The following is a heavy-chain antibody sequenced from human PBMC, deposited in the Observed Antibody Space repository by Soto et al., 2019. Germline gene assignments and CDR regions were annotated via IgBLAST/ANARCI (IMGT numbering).Heavy chain of an antibody. CDR2: IYYSGST. D-gene: IGHD2-15*01. J-gene: IGHJ6*02. CDR3: ARGEVGYCSGGSCYYYGMDV. CDR1: GGSISNYY. Sequence: SETLSLTCTVSGGSISNYYWSWIRQPPGKGLEWVGYIYYSGSTNYNPSLKSRVTISVDTSKNQFSLKLSSVTAADTAVYYCARGEVGYCSGGSCYYYGMDVWGQGTTVTVYS. V-gene: IGHV4-59*01.